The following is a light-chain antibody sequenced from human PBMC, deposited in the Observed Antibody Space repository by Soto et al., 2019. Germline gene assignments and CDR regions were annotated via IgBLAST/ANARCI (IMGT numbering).Light chain of an antibody. CDR2: ELN. CDR3: TSNARDKNFV. V-gene: IGLV2-8*01. J-gene: IGLJ1*01. Sequence: QSVLTQPPFSSGSPGQSVTISCTGTSSDVGAYNYVSWYQQHPGKAPKLLIYELNKRPSGVPDRFYGSKSGNTASLTVSGLQAEDEADYYCTSNARDKNFVLGPAPKVAVL. CDR1: SSDVGAYNY.